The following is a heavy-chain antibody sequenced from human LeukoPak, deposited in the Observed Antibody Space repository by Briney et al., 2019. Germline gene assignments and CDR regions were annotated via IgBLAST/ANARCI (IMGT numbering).Heavy chain of an antibody. CDR1: GGSISSYY. V-gene: IGHV4-4*09. CDR2: IYTSRST. Sequence: SETLSLTCTVSGGSISSYYWSWIRQPPGKGLEWIGYIYTSRSTNYNPSLKSRVTISVDTSKNQFSLKLSAVTAADTAVYYCARGDSSGRAWGYYYYMDVWGKGTTVTVSS. J-gene: IGHJ6*03. D-gene: IGHD3-22*01. CDR3: ARGDSSGRAWGYYYYMDV.